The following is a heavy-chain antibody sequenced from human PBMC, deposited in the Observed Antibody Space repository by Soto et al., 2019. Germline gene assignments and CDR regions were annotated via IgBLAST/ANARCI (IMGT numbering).Heavy chain of an antibody. Sequence: PSETLSLTCAVSGGSFRDSYWTWIRQPPGKGLEWIGEINHSGYTNYNPSLKGRVTISVDASKSQFSLNLSSVTAADTAVYYCARAVVGPTYYFDPWGQGTQVTVSS. CDR2: INHSGYT. CDR1: GGSFRDSY. J-gene: IGHJ4*02. D-gene: IGHD2-15*01. CDR3: ARAVVGPTYYFDP. V-gene: IGHV4-34*01.